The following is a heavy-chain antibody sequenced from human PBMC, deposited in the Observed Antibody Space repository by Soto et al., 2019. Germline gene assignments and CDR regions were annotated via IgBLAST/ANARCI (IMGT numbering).Heavy chain of an antibody. CDR1: GGSISSSSHY. V-gene: IGHV4-39*01. J-gene: IGHJ4*02. CDR2: IYYSGST. D-gene: IGHD3-22*01. CDR3: ARYCDRSGYYHWRLCDFDY. Sequence: SETLSLTCSVSGGSISSSSHYWGWLSQPPGQGLEWIGTIYYSGSTYYSPSLKSLVTIPVNTSKYQLALKLSSVTAADTAVYYCARYCDRSGYYHWRLCDFDYWGQGALVTVSS.